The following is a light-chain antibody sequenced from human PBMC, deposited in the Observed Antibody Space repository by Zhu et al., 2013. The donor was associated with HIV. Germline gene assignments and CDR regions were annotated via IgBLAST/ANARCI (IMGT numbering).Light chain of an antibody. Sequence: DIQMTQSPPAMSASVGDRVTMTCRASQDISNYLAWFQQKPGRVPKRLIYAAFSLQSGVPSRFNGSGSGTYFTLTINCLQSEDFATYFCQQYYTYPLTFGGGTKVEI. V-gene: IGKV1-17*03. CDR1: QDISNY. J-gene: IGKJ4*01. CDR2: AAF. CDR3: QQYYTYPLT.